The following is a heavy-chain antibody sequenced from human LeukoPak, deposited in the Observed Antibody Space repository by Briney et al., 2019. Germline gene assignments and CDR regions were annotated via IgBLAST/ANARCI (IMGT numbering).Heavy chain of an antibody. D-gene: IGHD2-15*01. CDR2: IYNSGNS. Sequence: SETLSLTCTVSGGSIGSYYWSWIRQPPGKGLEWIGYIYNSGNSNYNPSLKSRVTISVDTSKNQFSLGLSSVTAADTAVYYCARGKPYCSGGSCSLDYWGQGTLVTVSS. CDR1: GGSIGSYY. V-gene: IGHV4-59*12. J-gene: IGHJ4*02. CDR3: ARGKPYCSGGSCSLDY.